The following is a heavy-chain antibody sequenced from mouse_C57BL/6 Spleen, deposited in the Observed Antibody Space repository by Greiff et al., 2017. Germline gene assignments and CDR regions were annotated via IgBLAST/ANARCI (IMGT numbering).Heavy chain of an antibody. V-gene: IGHV1-15*01. D-gene: IGHD1-1*01. CDR3: IHYYGSSWYFDV. Sequence: VQLQQSGAELVRPGASVTLSCKASGYTFPDYEMHWVKQTPVHGLEWIGAIDPETGGTAYNQKFKGKAILTADKSSSTAYMELRSLTSEDSAVYYCIHYYGSSWYFDVWGTGTTVTVSS. J-gene: IGHJ1*03. CDR1: GYTFPDYE. CDR2: IDPETGGT.